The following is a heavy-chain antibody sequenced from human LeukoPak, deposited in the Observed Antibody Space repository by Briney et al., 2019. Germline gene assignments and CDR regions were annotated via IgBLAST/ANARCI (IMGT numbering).Heavy chain of an antibody. D-gene: IGHD6-13*01. J-gene: IGHJ4*02. CDR2: ISAYNGNT. CDR1: GHTFTSYG. CDR3: ARIRSRRSWYWTFDY. V-gene: IGHV1-18*01. Sequence: VASVKVSCKASGHTFTSYGISWVRQAPGQGLEWMGWISAYNGNTNYAQKLQGRVTMTTDTSTSTAYMELRSLRSDDTAVYYCARIRSRRSWYWTFDYWGQGTLVTVSS.